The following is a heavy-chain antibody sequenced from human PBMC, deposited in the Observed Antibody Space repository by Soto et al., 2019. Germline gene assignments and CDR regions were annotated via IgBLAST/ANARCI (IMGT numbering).Heavy chain of an antibody. J-gene: IGHJ5*02. D-gene: IGHD2-2*01. Sequence: EVQLLDSGGGLVQPGGSLRLSCAASGFTFRTYAMSWVRQAPGKGLEWVSTISDSGTTYYANSVKGRFTISRVNSRNTLDLQMNSLRVEDTAVYYCAKGGEGSCSRTSCLYFSDSWGQGTLVTVSS. CDR3: AKGGEGSCSRTSCLYFSDS. CDR1: GFTFRTYA. CDR2: ISDSGTT. V-gene: IGHV3-23*01.